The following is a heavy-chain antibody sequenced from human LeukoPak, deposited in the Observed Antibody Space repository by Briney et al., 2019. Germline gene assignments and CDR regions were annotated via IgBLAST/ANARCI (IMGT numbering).Heavy chain of an antibody. CDR2: IYYSGST. D-gene: IGHD3-22*01. CDR1: GGSISSYY. Sequence: SSETLSLTCTVSGGSISSYYWSWIRQPPGKGLEWIGYIYYSGSTNYNPSLKSRVTISVDTSKNQFSLKLSSVTAADTAVYYCARVSSSGYFTYYYYYGMDVWGQGTTVTVSS. CDR3: ARVSSSGYFTYYYYYGMDV. J-gene: IGHJ6*02. V-gene: IGHV4-59*01.